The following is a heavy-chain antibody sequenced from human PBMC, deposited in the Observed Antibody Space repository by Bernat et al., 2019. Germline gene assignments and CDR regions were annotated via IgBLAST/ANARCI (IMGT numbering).Heavy chain of an antibody. D-gene: IGHD6-19*01. CDR1: GFTFSDYY. CDR3: ASQWLDDYYDY. V-gene: IGHV3-11*05. Sequence: QVQLVESGGGLVKPGGSLRLSCAASGFTFSDYYMSWIRQAPGKGLEWVSYISSSSTYTNYADSVKGRFTIARDNDKNSLYLQMNSLRAEDTAVYYCASQWLDDYYDYWGQGTLVTVSS. J-gene: IGHJ4*02. CDR2: ISSSSTYT.